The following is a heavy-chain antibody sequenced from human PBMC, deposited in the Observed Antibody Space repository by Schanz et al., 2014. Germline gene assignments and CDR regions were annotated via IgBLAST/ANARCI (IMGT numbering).Heavy chain of an antibody. V-gene: IGHV1-69*09. Sequence: QVQLVQSGAEVKKPGASVKVSCKASGYTFSGYYMHWVRQAPGQGLEWMGTIIPILDITNYAQKFQGRVTFTADKSTSTAFLEVNSLRSEDTAVYYCVRELSGGTFDYWGQGALVTVSS. CDR1: GYTFSGYY. CDR2: IIPILDIT. CDR3: VRELSGGTFDY. D-gene: IGHD1-1*01. J-gene: IGHJ4*02.